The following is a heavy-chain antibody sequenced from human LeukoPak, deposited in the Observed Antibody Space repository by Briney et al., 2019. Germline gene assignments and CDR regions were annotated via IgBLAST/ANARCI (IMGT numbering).Heavy chain of an antibody. J-gene: IGHJ6*02. CDR2: IISSRSNI. D-gene: IGHD3-16*01. Sequence: GGSLRLSCAASGFTFSSYSMHWVRQAPGKGLEWLSSIISSRSNIYYADSVKGRFTISRDNADNSLYLQMNSLRAEATAVYYWARAVYYDTRAVNNYEEGTDIWGQGTPVTVSS. CDR3: ARAVYYDTRAVNNYEEGTDI. CDR1: GFTFSSYS. V-gene: IGHV3-21*01.